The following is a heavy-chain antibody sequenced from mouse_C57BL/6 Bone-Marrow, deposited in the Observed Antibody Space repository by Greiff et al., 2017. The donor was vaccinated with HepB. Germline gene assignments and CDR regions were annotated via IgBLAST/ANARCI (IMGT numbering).Heavy chain of an antibody. V-gene: IGHV5-4*01. D-gene: IGHD2-3*01. J-gene: IGHJ3*01. CDR3: ARSDGPWFAY. CDR1: GFTFSSYA. CDR2: RSDGGSYT. Sequence: VESGGGLVKPGGSLKLFYAASGFTFSSYAMSWVRQTPEKRLEWVATRSDGGSYTYYPDNVKGRFTISSDNAKNNLYLQMSHLKSEDTAMYYCARSDGPWFAYWGQGTLVTVSA.